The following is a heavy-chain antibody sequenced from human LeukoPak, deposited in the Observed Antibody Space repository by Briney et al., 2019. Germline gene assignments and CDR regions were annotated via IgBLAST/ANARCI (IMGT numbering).Heavy chain of an antibody. CDR1: GFTFSSYE. D-gene: IGHD3-10*02. CDR2: ISSSGSTI. Sequence: GGSLRLSCAASGFTFSSYEMNWVRQAPGKGLEWVSYISSSGSTIYYADSVKGRFTISRDNAKNSLYLKMNSLRAEDTAVYYCAELGITMIGGVWGKGTTVTISS. CDR3: AELGITMIGGV. V-gene: IGHV3-48*03. J-gene: IGHJ6*04.